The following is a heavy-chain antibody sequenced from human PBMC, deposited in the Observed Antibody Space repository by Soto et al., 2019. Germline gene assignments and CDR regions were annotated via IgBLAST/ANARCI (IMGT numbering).Heavy chain of an antibody. V-gene: IGHV1-3*01. Sequence: ASVKVSCKASGYTFTSYAMHWVRQAPGQRLEWMGWINAGNGNTKYSQKFQGRVTITRDTSANIAYLELSSLRSEDTAVYYCARDGPTGSTDFDYWGQGSLVTVSS. CDR3: ARDGPTGSTDFDY. J-gene: IGHJ4*02. CDR1: GYTFTSYA. CDR2: INAGNGNT. D-gene: IGHD1-7*01.